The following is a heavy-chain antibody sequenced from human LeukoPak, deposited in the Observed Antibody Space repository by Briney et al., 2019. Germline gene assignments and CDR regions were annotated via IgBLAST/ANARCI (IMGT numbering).Heavy chain of an antibody. CDR2: ISYNGSKK. J-gene: IGHJ3*02. D-gene: IGHD3-22*01. Sequence: PGRSPRLSCAASVFTFSSAGMHWGRQAPGEGRERVGVISYNGSKKYSADSVKGRFTISRDTSKNTLYLQMNSLRPEDTAVYYCARVLLTMIVVGAFDIWGQGTMVTVSS. CDR1: VFTFSSAG. CDR3: ARVLLTMIVVGAFDI. V-gene: IGHV3-30*03.